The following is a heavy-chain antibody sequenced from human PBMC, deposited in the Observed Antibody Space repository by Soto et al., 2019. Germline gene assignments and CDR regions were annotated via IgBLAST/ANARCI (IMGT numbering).Heavy chain of an antibody. CDR1: GGSISSSSHY. CDR2: IYYSGST. D-gene: IGHD6-6*01. CDR3: ARGPAHSSFNSEYDY. Sequence: SETLSLTCTVSGGSISSSSHYWGWIRQPPGKGLEWIGSIYYSGSTYYNPSLKSRVTISVDTSKNQFSLKLSSVTAADTAVYYCARGPAHSSFNSEYDYWGQGTLVTVSS. J-gene: IGHJ4*02. V-gene: IGHV4-39*07.